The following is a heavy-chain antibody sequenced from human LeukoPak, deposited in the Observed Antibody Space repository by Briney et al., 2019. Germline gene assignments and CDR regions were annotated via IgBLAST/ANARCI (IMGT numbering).Heavy chain of an antibody. Sequence: PGGSQRLSCAASGFTFSSYDMHWVRQATGKGLEWVSAIGTAGDTYYPGSVKGRFTISRENAKNSLYLQMNSLRAGDTAVYYCARESDYGDYFDYWGQGTLVTISS. CDR3: ARESDYGDYFDY. CDR1: GFTFSSYD. CDR2: IGTAGDT. J-gene: IGHJ4*02. V-gene: IGHV3-13*01. D-gene: IGHD3-16*01.